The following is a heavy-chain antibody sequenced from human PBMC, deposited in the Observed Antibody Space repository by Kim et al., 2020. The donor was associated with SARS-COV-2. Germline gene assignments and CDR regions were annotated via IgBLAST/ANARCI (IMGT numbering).Heavy chain of an antibody. V-gene: IGHV3-33*01. D-gene: IGHD3-22*01. CDR3: ARGGKRSYYYDTSGLFDLARMGLDP. J-gene: IGHJ5*02. Sequence: GGSLRLSCAASGFSVSNYGMHWVRQAPGKGLEWVAVIWYDGSNTYYVDSVKGRFTISRDNSKNTLYLRMNSLRAEDTAVYYCARGGKRSYYYDTSGLFDLARMGLDPWGQGTLVPVSS. CDR1: GFSVSNYG. CDR2: IWYDGSNT.